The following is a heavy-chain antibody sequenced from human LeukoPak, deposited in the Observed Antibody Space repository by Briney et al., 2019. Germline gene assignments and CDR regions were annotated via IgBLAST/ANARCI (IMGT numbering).Heavy chain of an antibody. CDR3: ARGPTGDGYGYYFDY. D-gene: IGHD5-24*01. Sequence: PADTLSLTCTVSGASISGHYWSWIRQPPGKGLEWIVYLYYSGSTNYNPSLKSRVTISIDTSKNQFSQKLSSVTAADTAVYYCARGPTGDGYGYYFDYWGQGTLVTVSS. J-gene: IGHJ4*02. CDR2: LYYSGST. V-gene: IGHV4-59*11. CDR1: GASISGHY.